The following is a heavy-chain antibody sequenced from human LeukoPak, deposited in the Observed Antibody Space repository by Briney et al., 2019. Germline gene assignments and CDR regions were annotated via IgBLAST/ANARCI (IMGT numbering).Heavy chain of an antibody. D-gene: IGHD2-21*02. Sequence: GGSLRLSCAASGFTFSSYSMNWVRQAPGKGLEWVANIKEDGSEKYYVGSVRGRFTISRDNAKNSLFLQMNSLRAEDTAVYYCARDLQCGGDCHYDALDIWGQGTLVTVSS. V-gene: IGHV3-7*01. CDR2: IKEDGSEK. J-gene: IGHJ3*02. CDR3: ARDLQCGGDCHYDALDI. CDR1: GFTFSSYS.